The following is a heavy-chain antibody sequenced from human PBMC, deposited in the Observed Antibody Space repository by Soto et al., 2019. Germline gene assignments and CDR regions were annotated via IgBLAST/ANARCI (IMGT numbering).Heavy chain of an antibody. CDR2: IWYDGSNK. CDR3: ARDSVYSVSYLDN. Sequence: QVQLVESGGGVVQPGRSLRLSCEASGFTFSSYGMHWVRQAPGKGLDWVALIWYDGSNKYYADSVKGRFTISRDNSKNTLDLQMNSLRAQDTAVYYCARDSVYSVSYLDNWGQGTLVTVSS. D-gene: IGHD1-26*01. J-gene: IGHJ4*02. V-gene: IGHV3-33*01. CDR1: GFTFSSYG.